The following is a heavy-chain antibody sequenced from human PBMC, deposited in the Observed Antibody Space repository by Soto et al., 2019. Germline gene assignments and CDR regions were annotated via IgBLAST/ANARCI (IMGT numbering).Heavy chain of an antibody. D-gene: IGHD1-26*01. CDR3: GKGRSYYYYYGVDV. CDR2: IYPGYSNT. J-gene: IGHJ6*02. CDR1: GFNFTTYW. Sequence: PVEALKISCEGSGFNFTTYWIAWLRQMPGKGLEWVGIIYPGYSNTIYSPSVQGQVTISRDNSKSTLYLQMNSLRAEDTAVYYCGKGRSYYYYYGVDVWGQGTTVTVSS. V-gene: IGHV5-51*01.